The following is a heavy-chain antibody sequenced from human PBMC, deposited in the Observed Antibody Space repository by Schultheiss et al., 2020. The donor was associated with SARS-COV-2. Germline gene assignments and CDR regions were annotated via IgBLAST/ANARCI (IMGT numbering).Heavy chain of an antibody. V-gene: IGHV4-34*01. D-gene: IGHD2-2*01. CDR3: ARGRLLGYCSSTSCYFY. CDR2: INHSGST. J-gene: IGHJ4*02. Sequence: GSLRLSCAASGFAFSRHVMTWVRQAPGKGLEWIGEINHSGSTNYNPSLKSRVTISVDTSKNQFSLKLSSVTAADTAVYYCARGRLLGYCSSTSCYFYWGQGTLVTVSS. CDR1: GFAFSRHV.